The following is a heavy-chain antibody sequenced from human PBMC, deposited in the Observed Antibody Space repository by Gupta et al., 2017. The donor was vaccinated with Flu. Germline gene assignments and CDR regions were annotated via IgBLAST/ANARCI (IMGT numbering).Heavy chain of an antibody. D-gene: IGHD6-19*01. Sequence: VTDISARGESTYFADSVNARLSISRVNLKNRWYLQMNSLKAEDTAVYFCATHQCYLNYWGQGSLLSVSS. J-gene: IGHJ4*02. CDR2: ISARGEST. V-gene: IGHV3-23*01. CDR3: ATHQCYLNY.